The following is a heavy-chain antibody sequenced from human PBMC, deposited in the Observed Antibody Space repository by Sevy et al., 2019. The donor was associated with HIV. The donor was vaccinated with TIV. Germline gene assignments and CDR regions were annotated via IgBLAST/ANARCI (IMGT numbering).Heavy chain of an antibody. CDR2: MNPDSGGP. J-gene: IGHJ4*02. V-gene: IGHV1-2*02. CDR3: VRDDRDGYFDY. CDR1: GYTFTGYY. Sequence: ASVKVSCKASGYTFTGYYMHWVRPAPGQGLEWMGWMNPDSGGPNYAPKFQERVTLTRDTSISTAYMELRRLKSDDTAVYYCVRDDRDGYFDYWGQGTLVTVSS.